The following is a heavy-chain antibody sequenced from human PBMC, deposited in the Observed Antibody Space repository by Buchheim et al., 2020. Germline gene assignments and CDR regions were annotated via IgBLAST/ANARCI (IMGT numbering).Heavy chain of an antibody. Sequence: EVQLLESGGGLIQPGGSLRLSCVASGFTFSNGAMRWVRQAPGKGPEWVSAISGSGIHGYYADSVEGRFPISRDDSKNTLFLQMNSLRVEDSALYCCVQRGGSHYFNSMHVWGQRTT. V-gene: IGHV3-23*01. CDR1: GFTFSNGA. J-gene: IGHJ6*02. CDR3: VQRGGSHYFNSMHV. CDR2: ISGSGIHG. D-gene: IGHD3-16*01.